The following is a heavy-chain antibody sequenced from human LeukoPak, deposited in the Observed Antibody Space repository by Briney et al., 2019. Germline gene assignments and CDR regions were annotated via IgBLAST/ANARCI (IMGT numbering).Heavy chain of an antibody. D-gene: IGHD6-19*01. J-gene: IGHJ4*02. CDR1: GYTFTSYD. V-gene: IGHV1-8*01. CDR3: ARGSLNIAVAGVDY. CDR2: MNPNSGNT. Sequence: ASVKVSCKASGYTFTSYDINWVRQATGQGLEWMGWMNPNSGNTGYAQKFQGRVTMTRNTSISTAYMELSSLRSEDTAVYYCARGSLNIAVAGVDYWGQGTLVTVTS.